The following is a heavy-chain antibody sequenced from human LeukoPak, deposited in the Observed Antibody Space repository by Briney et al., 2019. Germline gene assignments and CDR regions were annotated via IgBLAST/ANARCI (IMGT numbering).Heavy chain of an antibody. J-gene: IGHJ4*02. CDR2: IYYSGST. Sequence: PSETLSLTCTVSGGSISSYYWSWIRQPPGKGLEWIGYIYYSGSTNYNPSLKSRVTISVDTSKNHFSLKLSSGTAADTAVYYWARKVPATAIDYWGQGTLVSVSS. CDR3: ARKVPATAIDY. V-gene: IGHV4-59*08. D-gene: IGHD2-2*01. CDR1: GGSISSYY.